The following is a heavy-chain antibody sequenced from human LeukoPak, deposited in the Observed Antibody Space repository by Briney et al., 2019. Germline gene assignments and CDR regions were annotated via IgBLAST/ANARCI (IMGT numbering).Heavy chain of an antibody. CDR1: GGSFSGYY. CDR3: ARRRRNYYGSGVDY. D-gene: IGHD3-10*01. V-gene: IGHV4-34*01. J-gene: IGHJ4*02. Sequence: SETLSLTCAVYGGSFSGYYWSWIRQPPGKGLEWIGEINHSGSTNYNPSLKSRVTISVDTSKNQFSLKLSSVTAADTAVYYRARRRRNYYGSGVDYWGQGTLVTVSS. CDR2: INHSGST.